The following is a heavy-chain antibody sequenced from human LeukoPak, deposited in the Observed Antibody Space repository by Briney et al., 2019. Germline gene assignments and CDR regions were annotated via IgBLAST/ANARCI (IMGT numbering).Heavy chain of an antibody. J-gene: IGHJ4*02. D-gene: IGHD5-24*01. CDR2: VTPDTGNT. CDR3: ARSEMATILGN. CDR1: GYSFTTFH. V-gene: IGHV1-8*02. Sequence: GASVKVSCKAAGYSFTTFHINWVRQAPGQGPEWMGWVTPDTGNTGFAQKFQGRVTITQNISATTVYMELSSLRSEDTAVYYCARSEMATILGNWGQGTLVTVSS.